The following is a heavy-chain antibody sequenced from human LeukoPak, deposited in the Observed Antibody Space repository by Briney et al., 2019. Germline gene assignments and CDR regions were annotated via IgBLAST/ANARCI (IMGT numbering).Heavy chain of an antibody. CDR1: GFTFSDYY. CDR2: ISSSGSTI. D-gene: IGHD6-19*01. V-gene: IGHV3-11*01. Sequence: PGGSLRLSCAASGFTFSDYYMSWLRQAPGKGLEWVSYISSSGSTIYYADSVKGRFTISRDNAKNSLDLQMNSLRAADTAVYYCASVLQWRVPDFGGQGTLVTVSS. J-gene: IGHJ4*02. CDR3: ASVLQWRVPDF.